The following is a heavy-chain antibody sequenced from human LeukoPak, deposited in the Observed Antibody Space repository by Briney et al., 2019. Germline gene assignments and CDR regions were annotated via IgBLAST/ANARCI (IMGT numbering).Heavy chain of an antibody. Sequence: VASVKVSCKASGYTFTSYGISWVRQAPGQGLEWMGWISAYNGNTNYAQKLQGRVTMTTDTSTSTAYMELRSLRSDDTAVYYCARSELAARLGWFDPWGQGTLVTVSS. CDR2: ISAYNGNT. D-gene: IGHD6-6*01. CDR1: GYTFTSYG. J-gene: IGHJ5*02. V-gene: IGHV1-18*01. CDR3: ARSELAARLGWFDP.